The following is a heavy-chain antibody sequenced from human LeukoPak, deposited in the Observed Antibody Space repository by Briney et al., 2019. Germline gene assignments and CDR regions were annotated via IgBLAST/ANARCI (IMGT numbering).Heavy chain of an antibody. D-gene: IGHD6-13*01. J-gene: IGHJ4*02. CDR1: GFTFSSYS. CDR3: ARDENGAACLDY. Sequence: GGSLRLSCAASGFTFSSYSMNWVRQAPGKGLEWVSSISSSSSYIYYADSVKGRFTISRDNAKNSLYLQMNSLRAEDTAVYYCARDENGAACLDYWGQGTLVTVSS. CDR2: ISSSSSYI. V-gene: IGHV3-21*01.